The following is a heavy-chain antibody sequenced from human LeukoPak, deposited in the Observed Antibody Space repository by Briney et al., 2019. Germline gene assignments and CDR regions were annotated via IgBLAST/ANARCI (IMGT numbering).Heavy chain of an antibody. Sequence: GGSLRLSCAASGFTLSSYAMSWVRQGPGKGLEWVSAISVSGNTYHADSVKGRFTISRDNSKNTLYLQMNSLRAEDTAVYYCAKLLMAMVRGVDIDCWGQGTLVTVSS. CDR2: ISVSGNT. CDR3: AKLLMAMVRGVDIDC. D-gene: IGHD3-10*01. J-gene: IGHJ4*02. V-gene: IGHV3-23*01. CDR1: GFTLSSYA.